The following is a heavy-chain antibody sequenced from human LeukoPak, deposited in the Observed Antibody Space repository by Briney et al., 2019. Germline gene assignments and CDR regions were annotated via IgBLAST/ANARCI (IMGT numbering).Heavy chain of an antibody. D-gene: IGHD5-24*01. V-gene: IGHV3-9*01. J-gene: IGHJ4*02. CDR1: GFTFDDYA. CDR2: ISWNSGSI. Sequence: GRSLRLSCAASGFTFDDYAMHWVRQAPGKGLEWVSGISWNSGSIGYADSVKGRFTISRDNAKNSLFLQMNSLRADDTAVYYCAREGGDHNYKYERYLDSWGQGTLVIVSS. CDR3: AREGGDHNYKYERYLDS.